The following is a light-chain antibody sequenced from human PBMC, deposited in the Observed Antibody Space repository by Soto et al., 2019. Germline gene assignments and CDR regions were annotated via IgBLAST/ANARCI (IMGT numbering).Light chain of an antibody. CDR2: AAS. Sequence: DIQMTQSPTSLSASVGDRVTITCRASQGIRNFVAWYQQKPGKAPKILIYAASTLQSGVPSRFSGSGSGTDLTLTINRLQPEDFATYSCQKYSSVPVFGPGTKVEIK. J-gene: IGKJ3*01. V-gene: IGKV1-27*01. CDR1: QGIRNF. CDR3: QKYSSVPV.